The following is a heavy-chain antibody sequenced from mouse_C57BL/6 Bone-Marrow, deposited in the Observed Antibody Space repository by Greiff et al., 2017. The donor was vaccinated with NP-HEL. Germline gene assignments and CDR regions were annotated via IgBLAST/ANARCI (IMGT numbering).Heavy chain of an antibody. CDR2: INPSNGGT. CDR1: GYTFTSYW. V-gene: IGHV1-53*01. Sequence: QVQLQQPGTELVKPGASVKLSCKASGYTFTSYWMHWVKQRPGQGLEWIGNINPSNGGTNYNEKFKSKATLTVDKSSSTAYMQLRSLTSEDSAVYYCARKTGTGGYWYFDVWGTGTTVTVSS. J-gene: IGHJ1*03. D-gene: IGHD4-1*01. CDR3: ARKTGTGGYWYFDV.